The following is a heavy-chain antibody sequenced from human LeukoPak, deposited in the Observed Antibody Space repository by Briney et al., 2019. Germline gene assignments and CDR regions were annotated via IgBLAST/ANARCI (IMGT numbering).Heavy chain of an antibody. CDR2: ISGSAGST. Sequence: GGSLRLSCAASGFTFTSYAVTWVRQAPGKGLEWVSGISGSAGSTYYADSVKGRFTISRDNSRNTVYVQMNSLRAEDTAVYYCAKDRTSDYWGQGTLVTVSS. V-gene: IGHV3-23*01. CDR3: AKDRTSDY. J-gene: IGHJ4*02. CDR1: GFTFTSYA.